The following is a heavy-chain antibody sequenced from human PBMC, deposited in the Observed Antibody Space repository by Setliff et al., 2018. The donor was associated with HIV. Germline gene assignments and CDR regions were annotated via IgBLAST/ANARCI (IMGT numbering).Heavy chain of an antibody. D-gene: IGHD3-10*01. CDR2: IIPLFGSA. J-gene: IGHJ4*02. V-gene: IGHV1-69*05. Sequence: ASVKVSCKASGNSFHSYAFSWVRQAPGQGLEWMGGIIPLFGSANYAQKFQGRVTMTTDTSTNTIYMQLSSLTSEDTALYYCATGHYGSDSYYSIDHWGQGTLVTVSS. CDR3: ATGHYGSDSYYSIDH. CDR1: GNSFHSYA.